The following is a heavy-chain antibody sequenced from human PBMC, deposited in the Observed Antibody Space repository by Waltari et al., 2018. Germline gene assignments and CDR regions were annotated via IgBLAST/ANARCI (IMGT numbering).Heavy chain of an antibody. D-gene: IGHD6-19*01. CDR1: GFTFSSYW. J-gene: IGHJ4*02. CDR2: IKQDGSEK. CDR3: ARGIAVAGTDY. V-gene: IGHV3-7*01. Sequence: EVQLVESGGGLVQPGGSLRLSCAASGFTFSSYWMSWVRQAPGKGLEWVANIKQDGSEKDYVDSMKGRFTISRDNAKNSLYLQMNSVRAEDTAVYYCARGIAVAGTDYWGQGTLVTVSS.